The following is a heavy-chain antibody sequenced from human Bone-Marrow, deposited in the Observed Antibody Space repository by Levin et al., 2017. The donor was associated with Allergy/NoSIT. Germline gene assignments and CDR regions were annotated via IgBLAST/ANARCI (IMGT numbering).Heavy chain of an antibody. D-gene: IGHD1-1*01. J-gene: IGHJ6*03. CDR3: ARVMRTSGSRHYDYYMDG. V-gene: IGHV4-59*01. CDR2: IHNSGIT. Sequence: PSETLSLTCTVSGGSISNSYWSWIRLPPGKGLEWIGYIHNSGITNYNPSLKSRVTTSLDTSKNQFSLSLNSVTAADTAVYYCARVMRTSGSRHYDYYMDGWGKGTTVTVS. CDR1: GGSISNSY.